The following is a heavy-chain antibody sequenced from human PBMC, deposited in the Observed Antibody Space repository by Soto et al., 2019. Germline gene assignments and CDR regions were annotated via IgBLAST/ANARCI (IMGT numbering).Heavy chain of an antibody. CDR3: VKAAGYSYGYHFDY. V-gene: IGHV3-23*04. CDR2: ISGSGGSA. D-gene: IGHD5-18*01. Sequence: EVQVVESGGGLVQPGGSLRLSCAASGFTFSSYAMSWVRQAPGKGLEWVSVISGSGGSAYYADSVKGRFTLSRDNSKNTLYLQMNSLRAEDTAVYYCVKAAGYSYGYHFDYWGQGTLVTVSS. J-gene: IGHJ4*02. CDR1: GFTFSSYA.